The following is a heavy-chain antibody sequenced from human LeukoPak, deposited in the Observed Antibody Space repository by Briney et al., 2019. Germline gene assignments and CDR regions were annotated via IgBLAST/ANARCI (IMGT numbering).Heavy chain of an antibody. Sequence: NAGGSLRLSCAASGFTFSSYAMSWVRQAPGKGLEWVGRIKSKTDGGTTDYAAPVKGRFTISRDDSKNTLYLQMNSLKTEDTAVYYCTTDRAGTSDFDYWGQGTLVTVSS. J-gene: IGHJ4*02. CDR3: TTDRAGTSDFDY. V-gene: IGHV3-15*01. CDR2: IKSKTDGGTT. CDR1: GFTFSSYA.